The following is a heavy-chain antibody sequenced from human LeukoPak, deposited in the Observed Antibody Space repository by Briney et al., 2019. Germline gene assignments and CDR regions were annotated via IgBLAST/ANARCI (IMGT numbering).Heavy chain of an antibody. J-gene: IGHJ6*02. CDR2: FDPEDGET. CDR1: GYTLTELS. CDR3: ATPVRRLHYYYYGMDV. V-gene: IGHV1-24*01. Sequence: GASVKVSCKVSGYTLTELSMHWVRQAPGKGLEWMGGFDPEDGETIYAQKFQGRVTMTEDTSTDTAYMELSSLRSEDTAVYYCATPVRRLHYYYYGMDVWGQGTTVTVSS.